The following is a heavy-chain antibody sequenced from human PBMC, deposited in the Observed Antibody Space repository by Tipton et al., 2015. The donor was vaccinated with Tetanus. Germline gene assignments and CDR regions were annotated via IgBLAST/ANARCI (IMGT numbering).Heavy chain of an antibody. D-gene: IGHD6-13*01. CDR3: ARGWGSSWYYFDY. CDR1: GALLTTGGYS. CDR2: IYQTDST. Sequence: TLSLTCNVSGALLTTGGYSWGWIRQPRGQGLEWLGYIYQTDSTYYNPSVRGRLTLSLQRSKNQVSLKLSSVTAADTAVYYCARGWGSSWYYFDYWGQGILVTVSS. J-gene: IGHJ4*02. V-gene: IGHV4-30-2*01.